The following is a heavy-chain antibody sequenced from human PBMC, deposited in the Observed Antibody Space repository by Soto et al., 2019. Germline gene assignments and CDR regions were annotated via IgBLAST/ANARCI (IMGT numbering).Heavy chain of an antibody. J-gene: IGHJ4*02. CDR2: IIPILGIA. Sequence: QVQLVQSGAEVKKPGSSVKGSCKASGGTFSSYTISWVRQAPGQGLEWMGRIIPILGIANYAQKFQGRVTITADKSTSTAYMELSSLRSEDTAVYYCARDQGVGYYDILTGYYYFDYWGQGTLVTVSS. CDR3: ARDQGVGYYDILTGYYYFDY. V-gene: IGHV1-69*08. CDR1: GGTFSSYT. D-gene: IGHD3-9*01.